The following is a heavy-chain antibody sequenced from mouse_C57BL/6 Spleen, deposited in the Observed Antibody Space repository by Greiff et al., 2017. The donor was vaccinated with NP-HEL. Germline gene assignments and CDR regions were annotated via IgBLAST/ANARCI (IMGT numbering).Heavy chain of an antibody. D-gene: IGHD1-1*01. CDR2: ISNLAYSI. J-gene: IGHJ2*01. Sequence: EVQGVESGGGLVQPGGSLKLSCAASGFTFSDYGMAWVRQAPRKGPEWVAFISNLAYSIYYADTVTGRFTISRENAKNTLYLEMSSLRSEDTAMYYCARQGVDYGSSFYFDYWGQGTTLTVSS. CDR3: ARQGVDYGSSFYFDY. CDR1: GFTFSDYG. V-gene: IGHV5-15*01.